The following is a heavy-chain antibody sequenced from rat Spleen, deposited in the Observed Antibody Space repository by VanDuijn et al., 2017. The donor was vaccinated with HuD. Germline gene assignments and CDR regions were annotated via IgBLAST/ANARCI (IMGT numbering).Heavy chain of an antibody. J-gene: IGHJ1*01. Sequence: QVQLKESGPGLVQPSQTLSLICSVSGFSLISHSVHWVRQPPGKGLEWMGGIWGDGSTNYNSALKYRLNISRDTSKSQVFLKMNSLQSEDTTTYYCARDNWYFDFWGPGTMVTVSS. CDR2: IWGDGST. V-gene: IGHV2-1*01. CDR3: ARDNWYFDF. CDR1: GFSLISHS.